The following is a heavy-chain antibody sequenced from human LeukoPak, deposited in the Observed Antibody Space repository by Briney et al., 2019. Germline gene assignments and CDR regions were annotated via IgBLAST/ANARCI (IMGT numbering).Heavy chain of an antibody. Sequence: PGGSLRLSCAVSGLTVSNVWMNWVRQAPGKGLEWVGRIKSKKDGGSTEFAAPVRGRFTISRDDSQNTLYLQMNSLTSDDTAVYYCTQGSGFHYDYWGQGTLVTVSS. CDR1: GLTVSNVW. V-gene: IGHV3-15*07. J-gene: IGHJ4*02. CDR2: IKSKKDGGST. CDR3: TQGSGFHYDY. D-gene: IGHD3-22*01.